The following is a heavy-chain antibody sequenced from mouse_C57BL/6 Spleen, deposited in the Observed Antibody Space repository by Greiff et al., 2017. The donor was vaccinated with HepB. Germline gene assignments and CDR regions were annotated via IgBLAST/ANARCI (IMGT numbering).Heavy chain of an antibody. CDR1: GYAFSSSW. CDR3: ARSGLPCMDY. Sequence: VKLQESGPELVKPGASVKISCKASGYAFSSSWMNWVKQRPGKGLEWIGRIYPGDGDTNYNGKFKGKATLTADKSSSTAYMQLSSLTSEDSAVYFCARSGLPCMDYWGQGTSVTVSS. CDR2: IYPGDGDT. J-gene: IGHJ4*01. D-gene: IGHD2-4*01. V-gene: IGHV1-82*01.